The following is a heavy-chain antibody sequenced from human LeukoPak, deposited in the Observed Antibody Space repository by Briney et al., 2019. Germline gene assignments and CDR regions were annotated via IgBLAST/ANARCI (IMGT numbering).Heavy chain of an antibody. Sequence: GGSLRLSCAASGFTFSSYWMHWVRQAPGKGLVWVSRINSDGGSTSYADSVKGRFTISRDNTKNTLYLQMNSLRAEDTAVYYCARGGSLAYCGGDCYLGHDYWGQGTLVTVSS. J-gene: IGHJ4*02. CDR1: GFTFSSYW. D-gene: IGHD2-21*02. V-gene: IGHV3-74*01. CDR3: ARGGSLAYCGGDCYLGHDY. CDR2: INSDGGST.